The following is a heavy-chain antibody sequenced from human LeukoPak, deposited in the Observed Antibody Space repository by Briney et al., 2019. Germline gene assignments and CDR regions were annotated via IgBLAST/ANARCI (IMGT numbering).Heavy chain of an antibody. Sequence: SETLSLTCPVSGGSISSYYWSWIRQPPGKGLEWIGYIYYSGSTNYNPSLKSRVTISVDTSKNQFSLKLSSVTAADTAVYYCARWAPSTSFDYWGQGTLVTVSS. J-gene: IGHJ4*02. CDR2: IYYSGST. CDR3: ARWAPSTSFDY. V-gene: IGHV4-59*01. D-gene: IGHD2-2*01. CDR1: GGSISSYY.